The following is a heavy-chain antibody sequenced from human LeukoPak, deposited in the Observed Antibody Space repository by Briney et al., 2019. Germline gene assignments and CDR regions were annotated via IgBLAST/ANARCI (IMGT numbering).Heavy chain of an antibody. CDR2: IYYSGST. D-gene: IGHD3-3*01. V-gene: IGHV4-30-4*08. CDR1: GGSISSGDYY. CDR3: ARDPPAYDFWSGYPAGLGY. J-gene: IGHJ4*02. Sequence: PSQTLSLTCTVSGGSISSGDYYWSWIRQPPGKGLEWIGYIYYSGSTYYNPSLKSRVTMSVDTSKNQFSLKLSSVTAADTAVYYCARDPPAYDFWSGYPAGLGYWGQGTLVTVSS.